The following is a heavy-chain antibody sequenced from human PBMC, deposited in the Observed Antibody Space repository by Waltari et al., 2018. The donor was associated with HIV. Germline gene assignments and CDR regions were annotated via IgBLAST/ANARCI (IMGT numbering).Heavy chain of an antibody. Sequence: QVQLVQSGAEVKKPGASVKVSCKASGYPITSYGISWVRQAPGQGLEWMGWISVYNGHTNYAQKLQGRVTMTTDTSTSTAYMELRSLRSDDTAVYYCARGAAGYYYYVMDVWGQGTTVTVSS. CDR3: ARGAAGYYYYVMDV. J-gene: IGHJ6*02. D-gene: IGHD6-13*01. CDR2: ISVYNGHT. CDR1: GYPITSYG. V-gene: IGHV1-18*01.